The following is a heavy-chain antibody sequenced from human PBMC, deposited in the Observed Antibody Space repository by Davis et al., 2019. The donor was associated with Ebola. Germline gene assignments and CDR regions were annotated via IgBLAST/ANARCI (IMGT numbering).Heavy chain of an antibody. CDR1: GAFVSSGGYS. Sequence: SETLSLTCVVSGAFVSSGGYSWIWIRQPPGKGLEWIGNYYYTGSTYYSPSLRSRVTISVDTSKNLFSLKLTSVTAADTAVYYCASNDFGDVGPDYWGQGTLVTVSS. CDR3: ASNDFGDVGPDY. V-gene: IGHV4-30-4*07. D-gene: IGHD4-17*01. CDR2: YYYTGST. J-gene: IGHJ4*02.